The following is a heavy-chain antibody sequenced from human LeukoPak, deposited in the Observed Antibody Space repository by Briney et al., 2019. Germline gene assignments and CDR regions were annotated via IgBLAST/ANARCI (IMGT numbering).Heavy chain of an antibody. J-gene: IGHJ3*02. CDR2: INPNSGGT. V-gene: IGHV1-2*02. D-gene: IGHD6-19*01. CDR1: GYTFTGYY. CDR3: ARVTIAVAARGAFDI. Sequence: ASVKVSCKASGYTFTGYYMHWVRQAPGQGLEWMGWINPNSGGTNYAQKFQGRVTMTRDTSISTAYTELSRLRSDDTAVYYCARVTIAVAARGAFDIWGQGTMVTVSS.